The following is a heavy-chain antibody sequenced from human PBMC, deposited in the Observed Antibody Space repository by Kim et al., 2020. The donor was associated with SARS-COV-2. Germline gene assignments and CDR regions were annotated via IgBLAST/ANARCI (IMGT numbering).Heavy chain of an antibody. V-gene: IGHV4-39*01. J-gene: IGHJ4*02. Sequence: YNPSLKSRVTISVDTSKNQFSLKLSSVTAADTAVYYCARRGDGYNYYFDYWGQGTLVTVSS. CDR3: ARRGDGYNYYFDY. D-gene: IGHD5-12*01.